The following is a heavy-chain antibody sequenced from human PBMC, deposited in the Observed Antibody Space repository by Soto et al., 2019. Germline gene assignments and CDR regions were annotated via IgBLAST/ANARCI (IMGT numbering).Heavy chain of an antibody. CDR1: GYTFTDFY. J-gene: IGHJ5*02. Sequence: ASVKVSCKASGYTFTDFYIYWVRQAPGQGLEWMGWINPDSGGTNYAQNFQGRVTMTRDTSITTAYMELTRLTSDDTAGYYCAEPYCCTKSCHRWFVPWGQGTLV. CDR2: INPDSGGT. D-gene: IGHD2-8*01. V-gene: IGHV1-2*02. CDR3: AEPYCCTKSCHRWFVP.